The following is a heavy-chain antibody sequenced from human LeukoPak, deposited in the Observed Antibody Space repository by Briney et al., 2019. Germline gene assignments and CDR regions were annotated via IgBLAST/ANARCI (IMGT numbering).Heavy chain of an antibody. CDR3: ARATGYCSSTSCSLYYFDY. V-gene: IGHV3-48*01. CDR2: ISSSSSTI. J-gene: IGHJ4*02. Sequence: GGSLRLSCAASGLTFSSYSMNWVRQAPGKGLEWVSYISSSSSTIYYADSVKGRFTISRDNAKNSLYLQMNSLRAEGTAVYYCARATGYCSSTSCSLYYFDYWGLGTLVTVSS. D-gene: IGHD2-2*01. CDR1: GLTFSSYS.